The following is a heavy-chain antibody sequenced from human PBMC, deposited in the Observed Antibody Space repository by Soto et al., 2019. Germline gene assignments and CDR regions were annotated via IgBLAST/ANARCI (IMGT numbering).Heavy chain of an antibody. J-gene: IGHJ6*03. Sequence: HPGGSLRLSCAASGFTFSSYAMSWVRQAPGKGLEWVSAISGSGGSTYYADSVKGRFTISRDNSKNTLYLQMNSLRAEDTAVYYCAKGTRVNYYYYYMDVWGKGTTVTVSS. D-gene: IGHD2-2*01. CDR1: GFTFSSYA. CDR3: AKGTRVNYYYYYMDV. V-gene: IGHV3-23*01. CDR2: ISGSGGST.